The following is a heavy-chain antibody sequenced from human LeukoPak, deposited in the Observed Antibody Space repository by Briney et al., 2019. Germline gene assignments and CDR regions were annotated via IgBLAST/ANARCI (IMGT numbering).Heavy chain of an antibody. V-gene: IGHV4-59*01. CDR2: IYYSGST. CDR1: GGSISSYY. CDR3: ARGPYSGYNGLFDY. Sequence: SETLSLTCTVSGGSISSYYWSWIRQPPAKGLEWTRYIYYSGSTNYNPSLKSRVTISVDTSKNQFSLELSSVTAADTAVYYCARGPYSGYNGLFDYWGQGTLVTVSS. J-gene: IGHJ4*02. D-gene: IGHD5-12*01.